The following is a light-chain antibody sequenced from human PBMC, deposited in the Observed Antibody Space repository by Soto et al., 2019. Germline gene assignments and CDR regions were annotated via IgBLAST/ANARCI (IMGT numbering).Light chain of an antibody. CDR1: SSDVGSYTY. CDR3: SSYRGGSTLV. J-gene: IGLJ1*01. Sequence: QSVLTQPASVSGSPRQSITISCTGASSDVGSYTYVSWYQQHPGKAPKLMIYEVNNRPSGVSDRFSGTKSGNTVSLTISGLQAEDEADYYCSSYRGGSTLVFGGGTKVTVL. V-gene: IGLV2-14*01. CDR2: EVN.